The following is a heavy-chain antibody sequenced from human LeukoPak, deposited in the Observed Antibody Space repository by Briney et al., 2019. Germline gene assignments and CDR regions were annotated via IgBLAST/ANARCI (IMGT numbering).Heavy chain of an antibody. J-gene: IGHJ4*02. CDR2: IYWDDDK. CDR1: GFILSTSGVG. CDR3: AHFKRGNIGH. V-gene: IGHV2-5*02. D-gene: IGHD2/OR15-2a*01. Sequence: SGPTLVNPTQTLTLTCTFSGFILSTSGVGVGWIRQPPGKALEWLAVIYWDDDKRYSPSLENRLTITKDISNNPVVLTMTNVDPVDTATYYCAHFKRGNIGHWGQGTLVTVSS.